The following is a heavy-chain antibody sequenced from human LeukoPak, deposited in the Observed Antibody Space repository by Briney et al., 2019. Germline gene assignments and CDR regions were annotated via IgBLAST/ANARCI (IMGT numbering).Heavy chain of an antibody. V-gene: IGHV3-23*01. CDR1: GFTIGKSD. D-gene: IGHD3-22*01. CDR2: ISGSAGST. CDR3: AKTYYYDSSGYYYVFDY. Sequence: GGSLRLSCETSGFTIGKSDMAWVRQAPGKGLEWVSAISGSAGSTYYADSVKGRFTISRDNSKNTLYLQMNSLRAEDTAIYYCAKTYYYDSSGYYYVFDYWGQGTLVTVSS. J-gene: IGHJ4*02.